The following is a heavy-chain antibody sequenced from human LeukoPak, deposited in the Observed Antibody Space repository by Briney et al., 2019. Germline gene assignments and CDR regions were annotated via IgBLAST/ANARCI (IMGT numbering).Heavy chain of an antibody. CDR2: ISYDGSNK. Sequence: GGSLRLSCAASGFTFSSYAMHWVRQAPGKGLEWVAVISYDGSNKYYADSVKGRFTISRDNSKNTLYLQMNSLRAEDTAVYYCARVGATPFPPSWGQGTLVTVSS. D-gene: IGHD1-26*01. V-gene: IGHV3-30-3*01. J-gene: IGHJ5*02. CDR1: GFTFSSYA. CDR3: ARVGATPFPPS.